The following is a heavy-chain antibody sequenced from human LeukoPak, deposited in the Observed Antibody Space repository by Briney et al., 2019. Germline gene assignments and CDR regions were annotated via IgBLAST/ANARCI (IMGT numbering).Heavy chain of an antibody. CDR1: GFTFSSYA. J-gene: IGHJ4*02. CDR2: ISGSGGST. D-gene: IGHD3-22*01. CDR3: AKDLYDSSGPDDY. Sequence: PGGSLRLSCAASGFTFSSYAMSWARQAPGKGLEWVSAISGSGGSTYYADSVKGRFTISRDNSKNTLYLQMNSLRAEDTAVYYCAKDLYDSSGPDDYWGQGTLVTVSS. V-gene: IGHV3-23*01.